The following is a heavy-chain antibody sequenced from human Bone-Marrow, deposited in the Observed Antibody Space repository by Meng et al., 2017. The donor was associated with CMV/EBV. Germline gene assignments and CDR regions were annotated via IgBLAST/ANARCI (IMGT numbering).Heavy chain of an antibody. CDR1: GDSVSSNSAA. CDR2: TYYRSKWYN. J-gene: IGHJ4*02. CDR3: AREGRWLQFGD. D-gene: IGHD5-24*01. V-gene: IGHV6-1*01. Sequence: SQTRSLTGAISGDSVSSNSAAWIWIRQSPSRGLEWLGRTYYRSKWYNDYAVSVKSRITINPDTSKNQFSLQLNSVTPEDTAVYYCAREGRWLQFGDWGQGTLVTVSS.